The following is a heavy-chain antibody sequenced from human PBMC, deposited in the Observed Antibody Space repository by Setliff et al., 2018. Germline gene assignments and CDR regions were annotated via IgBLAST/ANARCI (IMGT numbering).Heavy chain of an antibody. CDR3: ARDGSTYYYDSSGYLL. V-gene: IGHV4-38-2*02. CDR1: GYSISSGYY. D-gene: IGHD3-22*01. CDR2: IYHSGST. Sequence: PSETLSLTCTVSGYSISSGYYWGWIRQPPGKGLEWIGSIYHSGSTNYNPSLKSRVTISVDKSKNQFSLKLSSVTAADTAVYYCARDGSTYYYDSSGYLLWGQGTMVTVSS. J-gene: IGHJ3*01.